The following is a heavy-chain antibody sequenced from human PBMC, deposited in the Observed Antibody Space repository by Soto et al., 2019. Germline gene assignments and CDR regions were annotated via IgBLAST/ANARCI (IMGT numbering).Heavy chain of an antibody. CDR3: GGGQYYFDY. D-gene: IGHD3-10*01. J-gene: IGHJ4*02. V-gene: IGHV3-30*03. CDR1: GFPFTPYG. Sequence: QVQLVESGGGVVQPGRSLRLSCAASGFPFTPYGMHWVREGPGPGLEWVAVISYEGSNNYYAASVKGLFTISRDNSKNTLYLQMNSRRPEDTALYYCGGGQYYFDYRGQGTMVTVSS. CDR2: ISYEGSNN.